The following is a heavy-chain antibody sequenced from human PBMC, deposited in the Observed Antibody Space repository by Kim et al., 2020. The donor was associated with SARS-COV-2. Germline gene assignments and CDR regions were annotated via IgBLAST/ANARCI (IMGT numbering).Heavy chain of an antibody. CDR3: TRVPETTLAFWFTFDI. CDR1: GFTFSGSA. CDR2: IRSKANSYAT. J-gene: IGHJ3*02. D-gene: IGHD1-1*01. Sequence: GGSLRLSCVASGFTFSGSAMHWVRQASGKGLEWVGRIRSKANSYATTYAASVKGRFTISRDDSKTTAYLQMNSLKTEDTAVYYCTRVPETTLAFWFTFDIWGQGTMGTVSS. V-gene: IGHV3-73*01.